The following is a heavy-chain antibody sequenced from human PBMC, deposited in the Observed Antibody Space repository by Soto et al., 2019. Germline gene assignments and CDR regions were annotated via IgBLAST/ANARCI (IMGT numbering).Heavy chain of an antibody. D-gene: IGHD1-26*01. CDR2: FYHSGRT. V-gene: IGHV4-38-2*02. CDR3: ARGGEALPGAFDS. CDR1: GYSISSHYY. Sequence: SETLSLTXTVSGYSISSHYYWGWIRQPPGKGLEWIGSFYHSGRTYYNPSLKSRVTTSVDTSENQFSLKLSSVTAADTAVYYCARGGEALPGAFDSWGQGTLVTVSS. J-gene: IGHJ4*02.